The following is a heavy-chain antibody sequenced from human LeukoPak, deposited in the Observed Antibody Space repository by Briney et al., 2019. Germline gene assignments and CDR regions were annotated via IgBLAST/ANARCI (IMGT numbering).Heavy chain of an antibody. J-gene: IGHJ6*03. CDR1: GFTFSSYG. Sequence: GGSLRLSCAASGFTFSSYGMHWVRQAPGKGLEWVAVIWYDGSNKYYADSVKGRFTISRDNSKNTLYLQMNSLRAEDTAVYYCAKGPDYYYYMDVWGNGTTVTVSS. CDR3: AKGPDYYYYMDV. V-gene: IGHV3-33*06. CDR2: IWYDGSNK.